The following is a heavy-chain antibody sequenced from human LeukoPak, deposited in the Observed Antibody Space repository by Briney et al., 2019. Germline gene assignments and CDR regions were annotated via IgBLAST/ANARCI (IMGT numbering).Heavy chain of an antibody. Sequence: GGSLRLSCAASGFTFSSYSMNWVRQAPGKGLEWVSSISSSSSYIYYADSVKGRFTISRDNAKNSLYLQMNSLRAEDTAVYYCARDWESYSSGWYYFDYWGQGTLVTVSS. CDR3: ARDWESYSSGWYYFDY. D-gene: IGHD6-19*01. V-gene: IGHV3-21*01. CDR2: ISSSSSYI. CDR1: GFTFSSYS. J-gene: IGHJ4*02.